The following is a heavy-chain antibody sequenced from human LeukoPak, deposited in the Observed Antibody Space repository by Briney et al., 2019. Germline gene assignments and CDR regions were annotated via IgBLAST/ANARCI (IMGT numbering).Heavy chain of an antibody. V-gene: IGHV3-11*04. Sequence: GGSLRLSCAASGFTFSDYYMSWLRQAPGKGLEWVSYISSSGSIIHYADAVKGRFTTSRDNAKNSLHLQMNSLRAEDTAIYYCARVRGYGSESFDYWGQGTLVTVSS. D-gene: IGHD3-10*01. CDR3: ARVRGYGSESFDY. CDR1: GFTFSDYY. J-gene: IGHJ4*02. CDR2: ISSSGSII.